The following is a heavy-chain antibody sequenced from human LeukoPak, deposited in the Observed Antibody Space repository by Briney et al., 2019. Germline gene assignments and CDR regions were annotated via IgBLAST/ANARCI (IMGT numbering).Heavy chain of an antibody. CDR1: GGTFSSYA. J-gene: IGHJ6*02. CDR2: IIPIFGTA. V-gene: IGHV1-69*13. D-gene: IGHD1-26*01. Sequence: SVKVSCKASGGTFSSYAISWVRQAPGQGLEWMGGIIPIFGTANYAQKFQGRVTITADESTSTAYMELSSLRAEDTAVYYCAKDQAVGTTSDYYYYAMDVWGQGTTVTVSS. CDR3: AKDQAVGTTSDYYYYAMDV.